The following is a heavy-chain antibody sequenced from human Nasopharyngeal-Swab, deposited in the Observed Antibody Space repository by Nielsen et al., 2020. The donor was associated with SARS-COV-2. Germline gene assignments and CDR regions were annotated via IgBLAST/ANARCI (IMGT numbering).Heavy chain of an antibody. CDR3: ASCLGDAFDI. CDR2: IYYSGSA. V-gene: IGHV4-39*01. Sequence: WIRQPPGKGLEWIGSIYYSGSAYYNPSLKSRVTISVDTSKIQFSLKLISVTVADTAVYYCASCLGDAFDIWGQGTMVTVSS. J-gene: IGHJ3*02.